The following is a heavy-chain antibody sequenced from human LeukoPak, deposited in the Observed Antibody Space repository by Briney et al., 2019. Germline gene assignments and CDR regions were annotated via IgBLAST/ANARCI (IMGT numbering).Heavy chain of an antibody. CDR1: GVSISSSSTTYY. CDR2: IHYSGST. CDR3: ARQLRGYSSVGYFDL. D-gene: IGHD5-18*01. J-gene: IGHJ2*01. Sequence: ASETLSLTCTVSGVSISSSSTTYYWGWIRQPPGKGLEWIGSIHYSGSTYYNPSLKSRVTLSVDTSEKQFSLKLSSVTAADTAVYCARQLRGYSSVGYFDLWGRGTLVTVSS. V-gene: IGHV4-39*01.